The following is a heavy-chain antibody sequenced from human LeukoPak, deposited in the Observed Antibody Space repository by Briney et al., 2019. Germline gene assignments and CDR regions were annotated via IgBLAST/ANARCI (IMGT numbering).Heavy chain of an antibody. J-gene: IGHJ5*02. D-gene: IGHD3-22*01. CDR3: ARDLFRYGAYYYDSSGNWFDP. CDR2: IWYDGSNK. V-gene: IGHV3-33*01. CDR1: GFTFSSYG. Sequence: GRSLRLSCAASGFTFSSYGMHWVRQAPGKGLEWVAVIWYDGSNKYYADSVKGRFTISRDNSKNMLYLQMNSLRAEDTAVYYCARDLFRYGAYYYDSSGNWFDPWGQGTLVTVSS.